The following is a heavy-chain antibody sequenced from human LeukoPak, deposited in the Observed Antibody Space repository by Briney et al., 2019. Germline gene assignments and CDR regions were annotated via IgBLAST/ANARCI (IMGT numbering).Heavy chain of an antibody. CDR2: IYYSGST. CDR3: TRADLAGDYGC. D-gene: IGHD4-17*01. CDR1: GGSISSYY. V-gene: IGHV4-59*01. Sequence: SETLSLTCTVSGGSISSYYWSWIRQPPGKGLEWIGYIYYSGSTNYNPSLESRVTLSVDTSRSQFSLKLSSVTAADTAIYYCTRADLAGDYGCWGQGTLVTVSS. J-gene: IGHJ4*02.